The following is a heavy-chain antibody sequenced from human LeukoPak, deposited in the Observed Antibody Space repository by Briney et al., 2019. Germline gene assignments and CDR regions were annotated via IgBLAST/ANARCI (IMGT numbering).Heavy chain of an antibody. D-gene: IGHD2-2*01. CDR2: IYTSGYT. CDR3: ARESPSKYVFDY. V-gene: IGHV4-61*02. CDR1: GGSMSSSTDY. Sequence: SDTLSLTCTVSGGSMSSSTDYWSWFRQPAGKGLEWIGRIYTSGYTNYNPSLKSRVTISRDTSKNQFSLEMSSVTAADTAVYYCARESPSKYVFDYWGQGILVTVSS. J-gene: IGHJ4*02.